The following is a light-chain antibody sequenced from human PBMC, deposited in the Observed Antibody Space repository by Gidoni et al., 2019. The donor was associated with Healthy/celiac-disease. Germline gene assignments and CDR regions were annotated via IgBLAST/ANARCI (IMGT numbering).Light chain of an antibody. J-gene: IGKJ1*01. CDR2: GAS. Sequence: IVLTQSPGTLSLSPGERATLSCRASQSVSSSSLAWYQQKPGQAPRLLIYGASSRATGIPDRFSGSGSGTDFTLTISRLEPEDFAVYYCQQYGSSPGTFXQXTKVEIK. V-gene: IGKV3-20*01. CDR1: QSVSSSS. CDR3: QQYGSSPGT.